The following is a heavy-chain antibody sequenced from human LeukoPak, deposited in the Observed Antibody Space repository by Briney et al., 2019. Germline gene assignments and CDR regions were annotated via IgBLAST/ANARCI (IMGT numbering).Heavy chain of an antibody. CDR1: GFTFSSYS. J-gene: IGHJ4*02. CDR3: ARDLSYFDY. CDR2: ISDSGSSV. Sequence: GGSLRLSCAASGFTFSSYSMNWVRQAPGKGLEWLSHISDSGSSVHYADSVKGRFTVSRGYSKNTLYLQMNSLRVEDTALYYCARDLSYFDYWGQGTLVTVSS. D-gene: IGHD2/OR15-2a*01. V-gene: IGHV3-48*01.